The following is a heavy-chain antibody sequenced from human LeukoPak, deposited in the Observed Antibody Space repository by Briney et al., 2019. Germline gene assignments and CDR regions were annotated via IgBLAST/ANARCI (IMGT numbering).Heavy chain of an antibody. V-gene: IGHV1-18*04. D-gene: IGHD2-2*01. CDR2: ISAYNGNT. J-gene: IGHJ5*02. CDR1: GYTFTSYG. CDR3: ARIPTRYCSSTSCYADWFDP. Sequence: RASVKVSCKASGYTFTSYGISWVRQAPGQGLEWMGWISAYNGNTNYAQKLQGRVTMTTDPSTSTAYLELRTLRSDDTAVYYCARIPTRYCSSTSCYADWFDPWGQGTLVTVSS.